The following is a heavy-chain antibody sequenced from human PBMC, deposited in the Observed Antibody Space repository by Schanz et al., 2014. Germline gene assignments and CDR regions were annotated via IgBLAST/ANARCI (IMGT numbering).Heavy chain of an antibody. CDR3: AREQIMAAAGLVDY. V-gene: IGHV3-13*01. J-gene: IGHJ4*01. CDR2: IGYLGDT. CDR1: GFTLSNSD. Sequence: EVQLVESGGGLVKPGGSLRLSCAASGFTLSNSDMHWVRQGTGKGLEWVSTIGYLGDTYYPDSVKGRFTVSRDSGQNSLYLQMNSLRAGDTAVYYCAREQIMAAAGLVDYWGHGTLVTVSS. D-gene: IGHD6-13*01.